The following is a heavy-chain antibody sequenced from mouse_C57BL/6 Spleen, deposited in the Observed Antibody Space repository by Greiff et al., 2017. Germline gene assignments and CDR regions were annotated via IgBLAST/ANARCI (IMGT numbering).Heavy chain of an antibody. J-gene: IGHJ2*01. V-gene: IGHV1-55*01. CDR3: ARSGYSYSFYFDY. CDR1: GYTFTSYW. D-gene: IGHD2-12*01. Sequence: QVQLQQPGAELVQPGASVKMSCKASGYTFTSYWITWVKQRPGQGLEWIGDIYPGSGSTNNNEKFKSKATLTVDTSSRTAYMQLRSLTSEDSAVYYCARSGYSYSFYFDYWGQGTTLTVSS. CDR2: IYPGSGST.